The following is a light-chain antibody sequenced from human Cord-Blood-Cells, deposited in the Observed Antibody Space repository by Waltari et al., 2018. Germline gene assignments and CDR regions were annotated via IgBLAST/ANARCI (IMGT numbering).Light chain of an antibody. V-gene: IGLV2-23*01. CDR2: EGS. CDR1: SSAVGRYNL. CDR3: CSYAGSSTYV. Sequence: QSALTQPASVSGSPGQSITISCTGTSSAVGRYNLVSWYQQHPGKAPKRMIYEGSKRPSGVSNRFSGSKSGNTASLTISGLQAEDEADYYGCSYAGSSTYVFGTGTKVTVL. J-gene: IGLJ1*01.